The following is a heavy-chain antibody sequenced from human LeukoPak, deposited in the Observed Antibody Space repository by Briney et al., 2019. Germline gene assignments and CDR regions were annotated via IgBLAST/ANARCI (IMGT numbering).Heavy chain of an antibody. J-gene: IGHJ3*02. Sequence: GRSLRLSCVASGFIFSNYGMHWVRQAPGKGLEWVAVIWHDGSNKYYADSVRGRFTISRDNSKNTLYLQMNSLRAEDTAVYHCVFYDFWSGYDTSDIWGQGTLVTASS. CDR3: VFYDFWSGYDTSDI. D-gene: IGHD3-3*01. CDR1: GFIFSNYG. CDR2: IWHDGSNK. V-gene: IGHV3-33*01.